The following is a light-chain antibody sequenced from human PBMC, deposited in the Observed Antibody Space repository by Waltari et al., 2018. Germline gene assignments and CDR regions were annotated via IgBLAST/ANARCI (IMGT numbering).Light chain of an antibody. CDR2: EVS. J-gene: IGLJ2*01. Sequence: QSALTQPASVSGSPGQSITISCTGSSSDVGGYNYVSWFQQHPGKAPKLMIYEVSNRPAGVSDRLSGSKSGNTASLTISELQPEDEADYYCSSYTSSTTVVFGGGTKLTVL. CDR1: SSDVGGYNY. CDR3: SSYTSSTTVV. V-gene: IGLV2-14*01.